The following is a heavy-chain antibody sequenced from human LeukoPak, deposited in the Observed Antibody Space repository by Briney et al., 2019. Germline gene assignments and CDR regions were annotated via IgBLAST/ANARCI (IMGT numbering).Heavy chain of an antibody. CDR3: ARDKGYYDSSGPQGDAFDI. V-gene: IGHV3-7*01. Sequence: GGSLRRSCAASGFTFSSYAMSWVRQAPGKGLEWVANIKQDGSEKYYVDSVKGRFTISRDNAKNSLYLQMNSLRAEDTAVYYCARDKGYYDSSGPQGDAFDIWGQGTMVTVSS. J-gene: IGHJ3*02. D-gene: IGHD3-22*01. CDR2: IKQDGSEK. CDR1: GFTFSSYA.